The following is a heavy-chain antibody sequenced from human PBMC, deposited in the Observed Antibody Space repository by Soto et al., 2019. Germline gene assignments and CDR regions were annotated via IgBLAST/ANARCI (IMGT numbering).Heavy chain of an antibody. CDR3: AHRVLRTVFGVVTTTAIYFDL. D-gene: IGHD3-3*01. V-gene: IGHV2-5*02. CDR2: IYWDDDR. J-gene: IGHJ4*02. CDR1: GFSLTTSGVG. Sequence: QITLNESGPTVVRPTEPLTLTCRFSGFSLTTSGVGVCWIRQSPGKAPEWLALIYWDDDRRYRASLKSRLTITKDTSKNQVVLTVSDLDPTDTATDYCAHRVLRTVFGVVTTTAIYFDLWGQGTPVAVSS.